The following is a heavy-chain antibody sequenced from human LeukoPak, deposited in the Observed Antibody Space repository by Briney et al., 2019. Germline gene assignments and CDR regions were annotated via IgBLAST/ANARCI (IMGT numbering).Heavy chain of an antibody. CDR1: GFTFSSYW. J-gene: IGHJ3*02. D-gene: IGHD3-10*01. V-gene: IGHV3-7*01. CDR3: ASRRVGYYGSGSYPGAFDI. Sequence: PGGSLRLSCAASGFTFSSYWMSWVRQAPGKGLEWVANIKQDGSEKYYVDSVKGRFTISRDNAKSSLYLQMNSLRAEDTAVYYCASRRVGYYGSGSYPGAFDIWGQGTMVTVSS. CDR2: IKQDGSEK.